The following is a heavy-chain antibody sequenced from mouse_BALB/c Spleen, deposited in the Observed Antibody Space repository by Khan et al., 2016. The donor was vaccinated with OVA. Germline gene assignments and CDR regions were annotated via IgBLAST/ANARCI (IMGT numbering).Heavy chain of an antibody. CDR3: TRHNYGPFAY. Sequence: EVELVESGGDLVKPGGSLKLSCAASGFTFSTYAMSWVRQTPDKRLEWVATINTGGDYIYYPDSVKGRFSISRDNAKHILDLQMSSLRSEDTAIYYCTRHNYGPFAYWGQGTLVTVSA. V-gene: IGHV5-6*01. CDR1: GFTFSTYA. J-gene: IGHJ3*01. D-gene: IGHD1-1*01. CDR2: INTGGDYI.